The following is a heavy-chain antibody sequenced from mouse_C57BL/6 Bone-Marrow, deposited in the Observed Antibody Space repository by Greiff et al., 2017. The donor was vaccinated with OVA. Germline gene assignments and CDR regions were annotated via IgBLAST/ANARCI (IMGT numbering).Heavy chain of an antibody. J-gene: IGHJ2*01. Sequence: EVMLVESEGGLVQPGSSMKLSCTASGFTFSDYYMAWVRQVPEKGLEWVANINYDGSSTYYLDSLKSRFIISRDNAKNIRYLEMSGLKAEDTATYCCSRGYGSGLDYWGQGTTLTVSS. V-gene: IGHV5-16*01. CDR3: SRGYGSGLDY. CDR2: INYDGSST. D-gene: IGHD1-1*01. CDR1: GFTFSDYY.